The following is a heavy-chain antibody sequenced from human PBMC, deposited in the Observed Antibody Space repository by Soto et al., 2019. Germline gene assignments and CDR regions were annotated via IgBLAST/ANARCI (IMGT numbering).Heavy chain of an antibody. J-gene: IGHJ5*02. Sequence: QVQLVESVGGVVQPGRSLRLSCAASGFAFSSYAMHWVRQAPGKGLEWVEVISYDGSNKYYADSVKGRFTISRDNSKNTLYLQMNSLRAKSTAVYYCARVGRAGITGTKSWFDPWAQGTMVIVSS. V-gene: IGHV3-30-3*01. CDR3: ARVGRAGITGTKSWFDP. D-gene: IGHD1-7*01. CDR1: GFAFSSYA. CDR2: ISYDGSNK.